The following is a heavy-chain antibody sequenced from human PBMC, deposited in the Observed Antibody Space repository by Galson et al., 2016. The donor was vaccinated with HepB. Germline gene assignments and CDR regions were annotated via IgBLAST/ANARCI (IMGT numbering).Heavy chain of an antibody. D-gene: IGHD5-24*01. J-gene: IGHJ4*02. CDR3: VREGLADGSYFDY. CDR1: GFTFSMYW. V-gene: IGHV3-7*01. CDR2: IKEDGREQ. Sequence: SLRLSCAASGFTFSMYWMTWVRQAPGRGLEWVGNIKEDGREQYYGDSVKGRFTISRDSTKKSVFLQMNSLRVEDTAVYYCVREGLADGSYFDYWGQGTLVTVSS.